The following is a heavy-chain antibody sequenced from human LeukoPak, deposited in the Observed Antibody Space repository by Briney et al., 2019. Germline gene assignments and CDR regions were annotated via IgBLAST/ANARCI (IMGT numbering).Heavy chain of an antibody. CDR3: AREVYYDFWSGYRPRYFDL. D-gene: IGHD3-3*01. CDR2: IYYSGST. J-gene: IGHJ2*01. V-gene: IGHV4-59*01. Sequence: SETLSLTCTVSGGSISSYYWSWIRQPPGKGLEWSGYIYYSGSTNYNPSLKSRVTISVDTSKNQFSLKLSSVTAADTAVYYCAREVYYDFWSGYRPRYFDLWGRGTLVTVSS. CDR1: GGSISSYY.